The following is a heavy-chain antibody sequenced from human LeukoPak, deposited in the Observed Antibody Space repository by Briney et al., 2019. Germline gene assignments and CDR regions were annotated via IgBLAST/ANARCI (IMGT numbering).Heavy chain of an antibody. CDR1: GGSISSYY. CDR2: IYYSGST. J-gene: IGHJ4*02. Sequence: SETLSLTCTVSGGSISSYYWGWIRQPPGKGLEWIGSIYYSGSTYYNPSPKSRVTISVDTSKNQFSLKLSSVTAADTAVYYCATLGFSSGYYYYFDHWGQGTLVTVSS. D-gene: IGHD3-22*01. CDR3: ATLGFSSGYYYYFDH. V-gene: IGHV4-39*07.